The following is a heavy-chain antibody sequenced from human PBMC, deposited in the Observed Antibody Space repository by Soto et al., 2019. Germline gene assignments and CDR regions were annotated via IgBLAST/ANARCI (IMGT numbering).Heavy chain of an antibody. J-gene: IGHJ3*02. D-gene: IGHD2-8*01. CDR2: IIPIFGTA. V-gene: IGHV1-69*13. CDR3: ASTTPCTNGVCYTPDAFDI. CDR1: GGTFSSYA. Sequence: SVKVSCKASGGTFSSYAISWVRQAPGQGLEWMGGIIPIFGTANYAQKFQGRVTITADESTSTAYMELSSLRSEDTAVYYCASTTPCTNGVCYTPDAFDIWGKGTMVTVSS.